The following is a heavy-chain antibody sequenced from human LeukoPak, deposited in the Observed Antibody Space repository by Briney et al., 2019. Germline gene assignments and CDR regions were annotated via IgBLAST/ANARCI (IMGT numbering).Heavy chain of an antibody. Sequence: GGSLRLSCAASGFTFSNYWMDWVRQAPGKGLEWVANIKQDGSEKYYVDSVKGRFTISRDNAKNSLFLQMNTLRPEDTAVYYCARERQNKDFWSGGDYWGQGTLVTVSS. CDR1: GFTFSNYW. CDR2: IKQDGSEK. V-gene: IGHV3-7*01. D-gene: IGHD3-3*01. J-gene: IGHJ4*02. CDR3: ARERQNKDFWSGGDY.